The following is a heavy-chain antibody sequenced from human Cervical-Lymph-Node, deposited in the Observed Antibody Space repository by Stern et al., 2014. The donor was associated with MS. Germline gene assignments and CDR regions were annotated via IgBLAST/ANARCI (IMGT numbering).Heavy chain of an antibody. D-gene: IGHD6-13*01. CDR3: ATGYSLSASSWYYFAS. J-gene: IGHJ4*02. Sequence: QLQLQESGPGLVKPSETLSLTCAVSGGSINRYYWSWIRQPPGKGLEWIGYMYHSGSTNYNPSLKSRVTISVDTSKNQFSLHLTSVTAADTAVYYCATGYSLSASSWYYFASWGQGTLVAVSS. V-gene: IGHV4-59*01. CDR1: GGSINRYY. CDR2: MYHSGST.